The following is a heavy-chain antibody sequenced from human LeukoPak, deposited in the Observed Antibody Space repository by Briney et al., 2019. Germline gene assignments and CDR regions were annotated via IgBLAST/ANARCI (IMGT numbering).Heavy chain of an antibody. V-gene: IGHV4-34*01. CDR1: GGSFSGYY. D-gene: IGHD4/OR15-4a*01. Sequence: SETLSLTCAVYGGSFSGYYWSWIRQPPGKGLEWIGEINHSGSTNYNPSLKSRVTISVDTSKNQFSPKLSSVTAADTAVYYCARGPRLFRYYGMDVWGQGTTVTVSS. J-gene: IGHJ6*02. CDR3: ARGPRLFRYYGMDV. CDR2: INHSGST.